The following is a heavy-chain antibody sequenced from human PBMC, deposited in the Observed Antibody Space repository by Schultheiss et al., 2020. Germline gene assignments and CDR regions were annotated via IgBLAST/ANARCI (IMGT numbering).Heavy chain of an antibody. Sequence: WGSLRLSCAASGFTFSSYGMHWVRQAPGKGLEWVAVIWYDGSNKYYADSVKGRFTISRDNSKNTLYLQMNSLRAEDTAVYYCARDLVITMVRGVINYYYGMDVWGKGTTVTVSS. CDR1: GFTFSSYG. CDR3: ARDLVITMVRGVINYYYGMDV. CDR2: IWYDGSNK. J-gene: IGHJ6*04. D-gene: IGHD3-10*01. V-gene: IGHV3-33*01.